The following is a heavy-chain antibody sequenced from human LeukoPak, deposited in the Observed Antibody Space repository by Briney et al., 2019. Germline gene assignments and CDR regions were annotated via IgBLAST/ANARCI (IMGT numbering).Heavy chain of an antibody. CDR3: ARDRGLATPFDY. Sequence: GGSLRLSCAASGFTFSSYAMSWVRQAPGKGLEWVAVISYDGSNKYYADSVKGRFTISRDNSKNTLYLQMNSLRAEDTAVYYCARDRGLATPFDYWGQGTLVTVSS. V-gene: IGHV3-30*03. J-gene: IGHJ4*02. CDR1: GFTFSSYA. CDR2: ISYDGSNK. D-gene: IGHD3-10*01.